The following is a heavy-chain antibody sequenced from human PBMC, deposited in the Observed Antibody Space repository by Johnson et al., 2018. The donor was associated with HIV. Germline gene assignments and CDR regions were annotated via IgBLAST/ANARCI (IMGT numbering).Heavy chain of an antibody. V-gene: IGHV3-20*04. CDR1: GFTFDDHG. CDR3: AELPGFGDYDDGAFDI. D-gene: IGHD4-17*01. CDR2: INCHGGST. Sequence: VQLVESGGGVVRRGGSLRLSCATSGFTFDDHGMSWVRQGPGKGLEWVSGINCHGGSTGYADSVKGRFASSRDNSKNTLYLQMNSLRAEDTAVYYCAELPGFGDYDDGAFDIWGQGTMVTVSP. J-gene: IGHJ3*02.